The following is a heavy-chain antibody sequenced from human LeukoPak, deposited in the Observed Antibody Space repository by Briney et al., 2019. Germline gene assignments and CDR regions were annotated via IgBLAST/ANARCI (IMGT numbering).Heavy chain of an antibody. Sequence: ASVKVSCKASGYTFTNYDINWVRQATGQGLEWVGYMNPNSGNSAYAQKFQGRVTITMDASISTAYMELSGLRSEDTALYYCAREGLDYWGQGTLVTVSS. CDR1: GYTFTNYD. V-gene: IGHV1-8*01. CDR2: MNPNSGNS. CDR3: AREGLDY. J-gene: IGHJ4*02.